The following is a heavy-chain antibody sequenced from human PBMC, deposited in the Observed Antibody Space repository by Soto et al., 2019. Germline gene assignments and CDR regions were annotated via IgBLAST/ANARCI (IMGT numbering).Heavy chain of an antibody. CDR1: GGSISSYY. V-gene: IGHV4-59*08. D-gene: IGHD2-15*01. CDR2: IYYSGST. Sequence: QVQLQESGPGLVKPSETLSLTCTVSGGSISSYYWSWIRQPPGKGLEWIGYIYYSGSTNYNPSLKGRVTTAVDTSKNQFSLKLSSVTAADTAVYYCARRYGGTFDYWGQGTLVTVSS. J-gene: IGHJ4*02. CDR3: ARRYGGTFDY.